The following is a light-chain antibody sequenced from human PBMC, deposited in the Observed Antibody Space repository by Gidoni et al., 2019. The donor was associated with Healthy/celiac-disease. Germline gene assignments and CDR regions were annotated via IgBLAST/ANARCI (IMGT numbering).Light chain of an antibody. CDR1: QSISSW. CDR2: KAA. Sequence: DIQMTQSPATLSASVGDRVTITCRASQSISSWLAWYQQKPGKAPKLLIYKAASLESGVPSRFSGSGSGTEFTLTISSLQPDDCATYYCQQYNSYSAPFGPXTKVDIK. CDR3: QQYNSYSAP. J-gene: IGKJ3*01. V-gene: IGKV1-5*03.